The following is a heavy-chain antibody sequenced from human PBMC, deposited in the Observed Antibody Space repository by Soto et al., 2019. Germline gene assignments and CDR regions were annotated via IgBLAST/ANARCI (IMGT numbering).Heavy chain of an antibody. CDR1: VFSLTTSGVG. Sequence: QIPVKVFGPTLVKPTQPLTLTWTFSVFSLTTSGVGVGWIRQPPVKAVVRLALIYWYHDKGYNPSLSSTLSVYKDIYGTHVVLTQTKMHPVDTGPYYCEARLFYTSDCDRGVFDYWGQGTLVTVCS. CDR2: IYWYHDK. J-gene: IGHJ4*02. CDR3: EARLFYTSDCDRGVFDY. D-gene: IGHD2-21*02. V-gene: IGHV2-5*04.